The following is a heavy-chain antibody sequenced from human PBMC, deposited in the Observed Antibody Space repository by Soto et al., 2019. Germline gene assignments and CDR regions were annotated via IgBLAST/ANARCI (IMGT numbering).Heavy chain of an antibody. CDR2: ISYDGSNK. CDR3: ARDRQVTIFGVAIRNYYYYGMDV. J-gene: IGHJ6*02. CDR1: GFTFSSYA. D-gene: IGHD3-3*01. V-gene: IGHV3-30-3*01. Sequence: GGSLRLSCAASGFTFSSYAMHWVRQAPGKGLEWVAVISYDGSNKYHADSVKGRFTISRDNSKNTLYLQMNSLRAEDTAVYYCARDRQVTIFGVAIRNYYYYGMDVWGQGTTVTVSS.